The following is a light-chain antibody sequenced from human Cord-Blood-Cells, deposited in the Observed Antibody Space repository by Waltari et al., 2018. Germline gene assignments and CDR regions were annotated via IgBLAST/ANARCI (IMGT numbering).Light chain of an antibody. CDR1: SSDVGGYNH. J-gene: IGLJ3*02. V-gene: IGLV2-14*01. CDR2: EVS. CDR3: SSYTSSSTWV. Sequence: QSALTQPASVSGSPGQSITISCTGTSSDVGGYNHVPWYQPHPGKAPKLMIYEVSNRPSGVSNRFSGSKSGNTASLTISGLQAEDEADYYCSSYTSSSTWVFGGGTKLTVL.